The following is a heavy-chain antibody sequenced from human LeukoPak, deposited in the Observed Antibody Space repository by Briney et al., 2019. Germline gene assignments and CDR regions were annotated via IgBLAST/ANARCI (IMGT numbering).Heavy chain of an antibody. D-gene: IGHD6-13*01. CDR3: ARHGGYSSPLGV. CDR1: GGSISIYY. CDR2: IYPRGST. J-gene: IGHJ6*02. Sequence: SETLSLTCTVSGGSISIYYWSSIRQPAGKGLEWIGRIYPRGSTTYNSSLKSRVTMSADTSKNHFSLKLSSLTAADTAVYYCARHGGYSSPLGVWGQGTTVTVSS. V-gene: IGHV4-4*07.